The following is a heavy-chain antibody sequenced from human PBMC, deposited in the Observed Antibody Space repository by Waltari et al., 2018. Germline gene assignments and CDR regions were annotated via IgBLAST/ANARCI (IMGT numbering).Heavy chain of an antibody. D-gene: IGHD3-10*01. CDR2: IYTSGCT. Sequence: QVQLQASGPGVVKPSQTLSLTCTVSGGSISSGSFYWNWIRQPAGKGLEWIGFIYTSGCTNSNTALQSRVTIAADTSKNQFSLRWTSVTAADTAVYYCAREGGFSYRSEHWGQVALVTVAS. V-gene: IGHV4-61*02. J-gene: IGHJ4*02. CDR1: GGSISSGSFY. CDR3: AREGGFSYRSEH.